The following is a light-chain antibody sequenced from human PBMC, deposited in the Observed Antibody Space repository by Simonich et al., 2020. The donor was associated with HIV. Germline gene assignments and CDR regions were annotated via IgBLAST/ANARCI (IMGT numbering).Light chain of an antibody. V-gene: IGLV3-10*01. J-gene: IGLJ3*02. CDR2: EDN. Sequence: SYELTQPPSVSVSPGQTARITCSGDACPKKYGYWYQQKSGQAPVLVIYEDNKRPSGIPERFSGSRSGTMATLTISGAQVEDEADYYCYSTDSSGNHWVFGGGTKLTVL. CDR3: YSTDSSGNHWV. CDR1: ACPKKY.